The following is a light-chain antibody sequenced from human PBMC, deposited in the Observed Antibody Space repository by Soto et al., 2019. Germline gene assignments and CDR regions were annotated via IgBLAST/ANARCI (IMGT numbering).Light chain of an antibody. V-gene: IGLV3-21*04. J-gene: IGLJ2*01. CDR3: QVWDSSSDRGV. CDR2: YDS. Sequence: VLTQPPSVSVAPGKTARITCGGNNIGSKSVHWYQQKPGQAPVLVIYYDSDRPSGIPERFSGSNSGNTATLTISRVEAGDEADYYCQVWDSSSDRGVFGGGTKLTVL. CDR1: NIGSKS.